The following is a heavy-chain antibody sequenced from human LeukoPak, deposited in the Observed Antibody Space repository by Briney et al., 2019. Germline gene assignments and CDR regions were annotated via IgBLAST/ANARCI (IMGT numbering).Heavy chain of an antibody. D-gene: IGHD6-19*01. CDR3: ARDQAGVFDY. Sequence: SETLSLTCTVSGGSISSGGYYWSWIRQHPGKGLEWIGYIYYSGSTYYNPSLKSRVTISVDTSKNRFSLKLSSVTAADTAVYYCARDQAGVFDYWGQGTLVTVSS. V-gene: IGHV4-31*03. J-gene: IGHJ4*02. CDR1: GGSISSGGYY. CDR2: IYYSGST.